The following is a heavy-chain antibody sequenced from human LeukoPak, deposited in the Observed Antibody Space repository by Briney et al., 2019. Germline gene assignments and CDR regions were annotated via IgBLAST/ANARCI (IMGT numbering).Heavy chain of an antibody. J-gene: IGHJ3*02. D-gene: IGHD6-19*01. CDR3: ARGRKQWLDAFDI. CDR2: ISYDGSNK. CDR1: GFTFSSYA. Sequence: GRSLRLSCAASGFTFSSYAMHWVRQAPGKGLEWVAVISYDGSNKYYADSVKGRFTISRDNSKNTLYLQMNSLRAEDTAVYYCARGRKQWLDAFDIWGQGTMVTVSS. V-gene: IGHV3-30-3*01.